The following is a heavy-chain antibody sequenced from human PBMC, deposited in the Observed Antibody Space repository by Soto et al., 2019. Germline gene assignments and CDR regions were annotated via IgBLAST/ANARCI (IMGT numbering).Heavy chain of an antibody. Sequence: QTLSLTCDISGDRVSGNNAAWNWIRPSPSRGLEWLGRTYYRSKWYNEYAVSVKSRITINPDTSKNQFSLQLNSVTPEDTAVYYCARDLGQWLVRDWGQGTLVTVSS. CDR1: GDRVSGNNAA. CDR2: TYYRSKWYN. J-gene: IGHJ4*02. D-gene: IGHD6-19*01. V-gene: IGHV6-1*01. CDR3: ARDLGQWLVRD.